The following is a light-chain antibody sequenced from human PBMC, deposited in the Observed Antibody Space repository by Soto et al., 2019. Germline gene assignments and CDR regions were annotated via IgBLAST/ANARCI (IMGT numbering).Light chain of an antibody. CDR3: QQSRT. CDR1: QSISSW. CDR2: KAS. Sequence: DIQMTQSPSTLSASVGDRVTITCRASQSISSWLAWYQQKPGKAPKLLIYKASSLASGVPSRYSGSGSGTEFTLTISSLQPDDFATYYGQQSRTFGQGTKVEIK. J-gene: IGKJ1*01. V-gene: IGKV1-5*03.